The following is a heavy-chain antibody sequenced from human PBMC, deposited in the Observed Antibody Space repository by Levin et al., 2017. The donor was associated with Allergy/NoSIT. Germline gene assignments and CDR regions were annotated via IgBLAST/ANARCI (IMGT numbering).Heavy chain of an antibody. CDR3: AKGPVRSGWGVDY. D-gene: IGHD6-19*01. CDR2: ISWNSGSI. Sequence: GGSLRLSCAASGFTFDDYAMHWVRQAPGKGLEWVSGISWNSGSIGYADSVKGRFTISRDNAKNSLYLQMNSLRAEDTALYYCAKGPVRSGWGVDYWGQGTLVTVSS. CDR1: GFTFDDYA. J-gene: IGHJ4*02. V-gene: IGHV3-9*01.